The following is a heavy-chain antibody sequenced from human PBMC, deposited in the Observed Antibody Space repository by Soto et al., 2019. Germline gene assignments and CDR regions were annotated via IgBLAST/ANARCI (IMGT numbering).Heavy chain of an antibody. CDR1: GYSISRGYY. CDR2: IYHSGST. V-gene: IGHV4-38-2*01. CDR3: ARAQGAVAGNDWFDP. J-gene: IGHJ5*02. Sequence: TLSLTFAVSGYSISRGYYCGLIRQPPGKGLEWIVSIYHSGSTYYNPSLKSRVTISVDTSKNQFSLKLSSVTAADTAVYYCARAQGAVAGNDWFDPWGQGTLVTVSS. D-gene: IGHD6-19*01.